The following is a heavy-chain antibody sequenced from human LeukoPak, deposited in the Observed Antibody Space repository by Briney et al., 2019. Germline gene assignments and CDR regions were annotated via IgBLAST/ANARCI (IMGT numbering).Heavy chain of an antibody. V-gene: IGHV3-11*04. Sequence: GGSLRLSCAASGFTFSDYYMSWIRQAPGKGLEWVSYISSSGSTIYYADSVKGRFTISRDNAKNSLYPQMNSLRVEDTAVYYCATSQSSVAGIVGDWGQGTLVTVSS. CDR2: ISSSGSTI. J-gene: IGHJ4*02. CDR3: ATSQSSVAGIVGD. CDR1: GFTFSDYY. D-gene: IGHD6-19*01.